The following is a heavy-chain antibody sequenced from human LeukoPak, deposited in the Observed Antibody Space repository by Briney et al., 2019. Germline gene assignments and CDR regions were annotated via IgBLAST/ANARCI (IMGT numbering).Heavy chain of an antibody. J-gene: IGHJ6*03. CDR3: TAKNYCSSTSCYEGYHYYMDV. CDR1: GLTFSYAW. Sequence: GGSLRLSCAASGLTFSYAWMSWVRQAPGKGLEWVGRIKSKTDGGTTDYAAPVKGRFTISRDDSKNTLYLQMNSLKTEDTAVYYCTAKNYCSSTSCYEGYHYYMDVWGKGTTVTVSS. CDR2: IKSKTDGGTT. V-gene: IGHV3-15*01. D-gene: IGHD2-2*01.